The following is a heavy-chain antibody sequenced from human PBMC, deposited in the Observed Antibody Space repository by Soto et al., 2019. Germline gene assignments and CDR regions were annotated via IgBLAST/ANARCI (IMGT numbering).Heavy chain of an antibody. D-gene: IGHD6-6*01. Sequence: SVKVSCKASGGTFSSYAISWVRQAPGQGLEWMGGIIPIFGTANYAQKFQGRVTITADESTSTAYMELSSLRSEDTAVYYCARVFRYSSSPYYYGMDVWGQGTTVTVSS. CDR2: IIPIFGTA. CDR3: ARVFRYSSSPYYYGMDV. V-gene: IGHV1-69*13. CDR1: GGTFSSYA. J-gene: IGHJ6*02.